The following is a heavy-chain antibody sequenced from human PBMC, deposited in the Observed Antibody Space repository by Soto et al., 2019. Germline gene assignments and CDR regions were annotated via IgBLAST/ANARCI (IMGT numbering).Heavy chain of an antibody. CDR2: IYKSTTT. CDR3: ARGRYCLNGRCFPNWFDS. Sequence: SETLSLTCSVSGDSISTVDYFWAWIRQPPGQALEYIGYIYKSTTTYYNPSFESRVAISLDTSKSQFSLTVTSVTAADTAVYFCARGRYCLNGRCFPNWFDSCGQGPLVTVYS. CDR1: GDSISTVDYF. V-gene: IGHV4-30-4*01. J-gene: IGHJ5*01. D-gene: IGHD2-15*01.